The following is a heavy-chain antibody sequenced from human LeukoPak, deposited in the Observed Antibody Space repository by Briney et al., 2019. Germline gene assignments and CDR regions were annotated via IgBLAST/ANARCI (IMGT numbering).Heavy chain of an antibody. Sequence: ASVKVSCKASGYTFTSYDINWVRQATGQGLEWMGIINPIGGSTSYAQKFQGRVTMTRDTSTSKVYMELSSLRSEDTAVYYCAREARYFDWSTLDVDYWGQGTLVTVSS. CDR2: INPIGGST. J-gene: IGHJ4*02. CDR3: AREARYFDWSTLDVDY. CDR1: GYTFTSYD. D-gene: IGHD3-9*01. V-gene: IGHV1-46*01.